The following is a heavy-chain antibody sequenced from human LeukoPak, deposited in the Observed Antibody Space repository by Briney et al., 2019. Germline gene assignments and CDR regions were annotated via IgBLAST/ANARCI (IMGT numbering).Heavy chain of an antibody. CDR2: IYSGGDT. Sequence: PGGSLRLSCAASGFTVSGNYMTWVRQAPGKGLEWVSLIYSGGDTFYADSVKGRFTISRDNSKNTLYLQMNSLKAEDTAVYYCGSGEWPHNYWGRGTLVTVSS. J-gene: IGHJ4*02. CDR1: GFTVSGNY. D-gene: IGHD3-10*01. CDR3: GSGEWPHNY. V-gene: IGHV3-53*01.